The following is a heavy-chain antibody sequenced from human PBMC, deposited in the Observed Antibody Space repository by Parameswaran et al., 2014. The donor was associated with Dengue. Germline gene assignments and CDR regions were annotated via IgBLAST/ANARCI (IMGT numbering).Heavy chain of an antibody. Sequence: VRQAPGKGLEWVSVIYSGGSTYYADSVKGRFTISRDNSKNTLYLQMNSLRADDTAMYYCAALTYYYENTAQGAFDIWGQGTMVTVSS. J-gene: IGHJ3*02. V-gene: IGHV3-53*01. CDR3: AALTYYYENTAQGAFDI. D-gene: IGHD3-22*01. CDR2: IYSGGST.